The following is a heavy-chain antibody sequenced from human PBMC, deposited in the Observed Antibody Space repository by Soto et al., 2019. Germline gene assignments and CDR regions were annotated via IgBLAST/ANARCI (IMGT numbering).Heavy chain of an antibody. J-gene: IGHJ4*02. CDR3: ARDQGYDSSVLDY. CDR1: GFTFSSYG. Sequence: GGSLRLSCAASGFTFSSYGMHWVRQAPGKGLEWVAVIWYDGSNKYYADSVKGRFTISRDNSKNTLYLQMNSLRAEDTAVYYCARDQGYDSSVLDYWGQGTLVTVSS. V-gene: IGHV3-33*01. CDR2: IWYDGSNK. D-gene: IGHD3-22*01.